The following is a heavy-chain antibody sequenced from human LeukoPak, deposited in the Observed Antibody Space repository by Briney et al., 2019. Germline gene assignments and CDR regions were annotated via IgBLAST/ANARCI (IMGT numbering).Heavy chain of an antibody. Sequence: GGSLRLSCAASGFTFSSYSMNWVRQAPGKGLEWVSYISSSSSTIYYADSVKGRFTISRDNAKNSLYPQMNSLRAEDTAVYYCARDSDIDIVVVRGLVITPDYWGQGTLVTVSS. CDR3: ARDSDIDIVVVRGLVITPDY. CDR2: ISSSSSTI. V-gene: IGHV3-48*04. D-gene: IGHD2-2*01. J-gene: IGHJ4*02. CDR1: GFTFSSYS.